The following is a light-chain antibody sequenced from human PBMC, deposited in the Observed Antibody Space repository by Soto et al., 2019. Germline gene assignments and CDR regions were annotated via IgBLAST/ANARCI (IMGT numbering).Light chain of an antibody. Sequence: QSVLTQPPSASGTPGQRVTISCSGSSSNIGSNYVYWYQQLPGTAPKLLISYNTNRPSGVPDRFSGSKSGTSASLASSGLQPEDEADYYCQCYDSSLTVLFGGGTKLTVL. CDR3: QCYDSSLTVL. CDR2: YNT. CDR1: SSNIGSNY. J-gene: IGLJ2*01. V-gene: IGLV1-40*01.